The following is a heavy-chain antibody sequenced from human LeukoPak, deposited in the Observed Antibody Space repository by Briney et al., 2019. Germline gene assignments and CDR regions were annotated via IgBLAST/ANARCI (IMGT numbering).Heavy chain of an antibody. Sequence: SETLSLTCTVSGGSISSSSYYWGWIRQPPGKGLEWIGSIYYSGSTYYNPSLKSRVTISVDTSKNQFSLKLSSVTAADTAVYYCARVKWELAGAFDIWGQGTMVTVSS. CDR1: GGSISSSSYY. D-gene: IGHD1-26*01. CDR3: ARVKWELAGAFDI. CDR2: IYYSGST. V-gene: IGHV4-39*07. J-gene: IGHJ3*02.